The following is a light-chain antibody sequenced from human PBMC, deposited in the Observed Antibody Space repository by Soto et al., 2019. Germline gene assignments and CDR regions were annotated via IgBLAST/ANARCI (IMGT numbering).Light chain of an antibody. J-gene: IGKJ2*01. CDR2: GAS. Sequence: EIVLTQSPGTLSLSPGGRATLSCRASQSVSSSYLAWYQQKPGQAPRLLIYGASSRATGIPARFSGSGSGTDFTLTISRLEPEDFAVYYCQQYGGSPPYTFGQGTKLEIK. V-gene: IGKV3-20*01. CDR1: QSVSSSY. CDR3: QQYGGSPPYT.